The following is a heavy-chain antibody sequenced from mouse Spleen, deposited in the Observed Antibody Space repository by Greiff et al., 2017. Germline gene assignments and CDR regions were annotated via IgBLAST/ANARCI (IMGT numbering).Heavy chain of an antibody. CDR1: GFTFSSYA. V-gene: IGHV5-9-3*01. J-gene: IGHJ1*01. CDR3: ARVGLLRPYFDV. Sequence: EVHLVESGGGLVKLGGSLKLSCAASGFTFSSYAMSWVRQTPEKRLEWVATISSGGGNTYYPDSVKGRFTISRDNAKNTLYLQMSSLKSEDTAMYYCARVGLLRPYFDVWGAGTTVTVSS. CDR2: ISSGGGNT. D-gene: IGHD2-3*01.